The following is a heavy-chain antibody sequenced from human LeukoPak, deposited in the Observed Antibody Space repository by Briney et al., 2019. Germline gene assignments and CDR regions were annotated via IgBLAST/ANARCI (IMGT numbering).Heavy chain of an antibody. CDR1: GGSISSYY. CDR3: ARQLPAYGSGSYYNPWYFDY. Sequence: SETLSLTCTVSGGSISSYYWSWIRQPPGKGLEWIGYIYYSGSTNYNPSLKSRVTISADTSKNQFSLKLSSVTAADTAVYYCARQLPAYGSGSYYNPWYFDYWGQGTLVTVSS. D-gene: IGHD3-10*01. V-gene: IGHV4-59*08. CDR2: IYYSGST. J-gene: IGHJ4*02.